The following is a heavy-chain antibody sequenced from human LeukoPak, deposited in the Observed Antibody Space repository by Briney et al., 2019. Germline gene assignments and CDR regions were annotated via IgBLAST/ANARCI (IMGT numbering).Heavy chain of an antibody. V-gene: IGHV3-7*01. CDR2: ITQDGSEK. CDR3: ARDRWGLLEGDF. Sequence: GGSLRLSCAASGFSFSTYCMRWVRQAPGKGLEWVASITQDGSEKYYVDSVKGRFTISRDNAKNSLSLQMNSLRAEDTAVYYCARDRWGLLEGDFWGQGTLVTVSA. CDR1: GFSFSTYC. D-gene: IGHD2-8*01. J-gene: IGHJ4*02.